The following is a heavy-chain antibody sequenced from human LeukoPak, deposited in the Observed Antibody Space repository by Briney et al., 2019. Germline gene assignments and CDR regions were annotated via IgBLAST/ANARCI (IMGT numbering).Heavy chain of an antibody. V-gene: IGHV3-11*01. CDR3: ATDGAGFDT. CDR2: INIGVTNK. Sequence: GGSLRLAWAASGVTFNDYYMSWIRQAPGKGLEWLSYINIGVTNKPSAASVESRSTISRNNANKSLYLEMNNLRAEDTAVYYCATDGAGFDTWGQGVLVTVSS. CDR1: GVTFNDYY. J-gene: IGHJ5*02.